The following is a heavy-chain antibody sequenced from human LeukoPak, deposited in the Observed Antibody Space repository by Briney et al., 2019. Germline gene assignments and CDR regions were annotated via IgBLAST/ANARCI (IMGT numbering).Heavy chain of an antibody. Sequence: AGGSLRLSCAASGFIFSNYDMHWVRQAPGKGLEWVALIRSDGSDKYYADSVKGRFTISRDNSKNTLFLQMNSLRAEDTAVYYCAKDIAAAGGPCAYWGRGTLVTVSS. CDR1: GFIFSNYD. CDR3: AKDIAAAGGPCAY. J-gene: IGHJ4*02. V-gene: IGHV3-30*02. CDR2: IRSDGSDK. D-gene: IGHD6-13*01.